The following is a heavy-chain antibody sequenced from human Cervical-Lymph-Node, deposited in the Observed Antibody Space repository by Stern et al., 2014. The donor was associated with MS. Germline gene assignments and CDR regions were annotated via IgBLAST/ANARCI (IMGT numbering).Heavy chain of an antibody. CDR1: GYTFSVYS. V-gene: IGHV1-2*02. D-gene: IGHD6-13*01. CDR2: IIPNSGGT. J-gene: IGHJ4*02. CDR3: ARDSGVTAAGTRDFDN. Sequence: VQLVESGAEVRKPGASVKVSCKASGYTFSVYSMHWVRQAPGQGLEWMGWIIPNSGGTKYAQKFQGRVTMTRDTSISTAYMELTSLSSDDTAVYYCARDSGVTAAGTRDFDNWGQGTLVTVSS.